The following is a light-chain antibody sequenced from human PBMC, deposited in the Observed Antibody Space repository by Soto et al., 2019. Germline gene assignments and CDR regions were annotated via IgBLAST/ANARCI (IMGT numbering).Light chain of an antibody. Sequence: EIVFTQSPCTLSLSPLESATLSFMATQSVKTNYLAWYRQKPGQAPRLLIYDASSRASGIPDRFSGSGSGTDFTLTISRLETEDFAVYYCQEYGSATGKFGQGTKVDIK. CDR3: QEYGSATGK. CDR1: QSVKTNY. V-gene: IGKV3-20*01. CDR2: DAS. J-gene: IGKJ1*01.